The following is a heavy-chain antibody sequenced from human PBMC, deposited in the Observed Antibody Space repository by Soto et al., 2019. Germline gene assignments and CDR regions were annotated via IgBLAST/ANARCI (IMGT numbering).Heavy chain of an antibody. V-gene: IGHV1-2*02. J-gene: IGHJ6*02. CDR3: ARHDSSSWFPYYNGLDV. D-gene: IGHD6-13*01. CDR1: GYTFTRLY. CDR2: INPDSGDT. Sequence: QVQLVQSGAEVKKPGASVKVSCKASGYTFTRLYIHWVRQAPGQGLEWMGWINPDSGDTNYAQKFQGRVTMTREASVSTAYMELNRLKSDDTAVYTCARHDSSSWFPYYNGLDVWGQGTTVTVSS.